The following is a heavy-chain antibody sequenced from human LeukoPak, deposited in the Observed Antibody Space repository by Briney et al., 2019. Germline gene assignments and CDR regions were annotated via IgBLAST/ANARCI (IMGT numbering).Heavy chain of an antibody. CDR3: ARALIPSDDLDY. Sequence: GGSLRLSCAASGFTFSSYWMNWVRQAPGKGLEWVANIKQDGSVKNYVGSVKGRFTVSRDNARNSLYLQMNSLRAEDTAVYYCARALIPSDDLDYWGQGTLVTVSS. J-gene: IGHJ4*02. CDR2: IKQDGSVK. D-gene: IGHD2-2*02. CDR1: GFTFSSYW. V-gene: IGHV3-7*01.